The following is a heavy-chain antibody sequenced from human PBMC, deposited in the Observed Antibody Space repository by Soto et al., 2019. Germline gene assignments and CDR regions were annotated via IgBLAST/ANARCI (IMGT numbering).Heavy chain of an antibody. CDR3: ARGSMVATHWFDS. CDR2: IYYSGHT. D-gene: IGHD2-15*01. V-gene: IGHV4-59*12. Sequence: SETLSLTCTVSGDSLTYYYWSWIRQPPGKGLEWIGYIYYSGHTNHNPSLENRATISVDTSRNQFSLKLTSVTSADTAVYYCARGSMVATHWFDSWGQGTLVTVSS. J-gene: IGHJ5*01. CDR1: GDSLTYYY.